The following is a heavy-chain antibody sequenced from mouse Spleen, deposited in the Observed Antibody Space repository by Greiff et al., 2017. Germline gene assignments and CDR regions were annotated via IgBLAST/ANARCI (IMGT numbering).Heavy chain of an antibody. D-gene: IGHD4-1*01. J-gene: IGHJ2*01. CDR3: TRAKLGLDY. CDR1: GFTFSSYT. CDR2: ISSGGSYT. Sequence: RVESGGGLVKPGGSLKLSCAASGFTFSSYTMSWVRQTPEKRLEWVATISSGGSYTYYPDSVKGRFTISRDNAKNTLYLQMSSLKSEDTAMYYCTRAKLGLDYWGQGTTLTVSS. V-gene: IGHV5-6-4*01.